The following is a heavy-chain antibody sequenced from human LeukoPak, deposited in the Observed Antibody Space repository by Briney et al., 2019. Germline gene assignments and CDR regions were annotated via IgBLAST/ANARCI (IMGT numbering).Heavy chain of an antibody. D-gene: IGHD1-26*01. CDR2: IIPIFGTA. CDR1: GGTFSSYA. J-gene: IGHJ4*02. Sequence: SVKVSCKASGGTFSSYAFSWVRQAPGQGLEWMGGIIPIFGTANYAQKFQGRVTITTDESTSTAYMELSSLRSEDTAVYYCARDRRVGAAYYFDYWGQGTLVTVSS. CDR3: ARDRRVGAAYYFDY. V-gene: IGHV1-69*05.